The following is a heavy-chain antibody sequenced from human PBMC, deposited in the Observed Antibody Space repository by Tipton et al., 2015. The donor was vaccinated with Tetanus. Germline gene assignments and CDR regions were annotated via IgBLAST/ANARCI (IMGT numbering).Heavy chain of an antibody. CDR2: IYYSGDT. V-gene: IGHV4-31*03. CDR3: ARGQGGGRVARLNWFDP. CDR1: GGSLSSSH. Sequence: TLSLTCTVSGGSLSSSHWAWIRHRPGKGLEWIGYIYYSGDTFYNPSLKSRVNISVDTSKNQFSLRLTSVTAADTAVYYCARGQGGGRVARLNWFDPWGQGTLVTVSS. J-gene: IGHJ5*02. D-gene: IGHD3-16*01.